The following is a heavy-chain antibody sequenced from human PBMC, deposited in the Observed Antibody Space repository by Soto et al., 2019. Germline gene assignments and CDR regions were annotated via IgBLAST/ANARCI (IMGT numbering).Heavy chain of an antibody. J-gene: IGHJ4*02. D-gene: IGHD5-12*01. CDR1: GFTCSTYA. CDR3: AKNSAATIRVGYDY. V-gene: IGHV3-23*01. CDR2: ITGNGGST. Sequence: EVQLLESGGDLVQPGGSLRLSCAASGFTCSTYALSWVRQAPGKGLEWVSAITGNGGSTYYADSVRGRFTISRDNSKNTLYLQMSSLRAEDTAVYYCAKNSAATIRVGYDYCGQGTLVTVSS.